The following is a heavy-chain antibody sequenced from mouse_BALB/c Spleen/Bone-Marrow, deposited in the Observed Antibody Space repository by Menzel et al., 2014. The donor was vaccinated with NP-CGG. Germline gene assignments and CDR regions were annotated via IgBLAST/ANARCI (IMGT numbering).Heavy chain of an antibody. CDR1: GFSLTSYG. D-gene: IGHD2-10*02. CDR2: IWSGGST. V-gene: IGHV2-2*02. Sequence: VNLVESGPGLVQPSQSLSITCTVSGFSLTSYGVHWVRQSPGKGLEWLGVIWSGGSTDYNAAFISRLSISKDNSKSQVFFKMSSLQANDTAIYYCARNSRGYGNSFAYWGQGTLVTVSA. CDR3: ARNSRGYGNSFAY. J-gene: IGHJ3*01.